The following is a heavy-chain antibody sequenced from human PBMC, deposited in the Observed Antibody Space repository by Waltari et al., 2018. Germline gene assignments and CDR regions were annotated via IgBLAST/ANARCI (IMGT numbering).Heavy chain of an antibody. CDR2: MNPNRGNT. V-gene: IGHV1-8*03. CDR3: ARVVGDYGGYYYYYMDV. CDR1: GYTFTSYD. D-gene: IGHD4-17*01. J-gene: IGHJ6*03. Sequence: QVQLVQSGAEVKKPGASVKVSCKASGYTFTSYDINWVRQATGQGLEWMGWMNPNRGNTGYAQKFQGRVTINRNTSISTAYMELSSLRSEDTAVYYCARVVGDYGGYYYYYMDVWGKGTTVTVSS.